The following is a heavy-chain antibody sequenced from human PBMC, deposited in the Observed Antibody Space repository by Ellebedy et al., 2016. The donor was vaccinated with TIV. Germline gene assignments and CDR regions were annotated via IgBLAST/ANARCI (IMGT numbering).Heavy chain of an antibody. Sequence: GESLKISCAASGFTFSSYWMSWVRQAPGKGLEWVANIKEDGSEKYYVDSVKGRFTISRDNAKNSLYLQMNSLRAEDTAVYYCAKAGYSYGYAWFDPWGQGTLVTVSS. CDR2: IKEDGSEK. CDR1: GFTFSSYW. V-gene: IGHV3-7*01. D-gene: IGHD5-18*01. CDR3: AKAGYSYGYAWFDP. J-gene: IGHJ5*02.